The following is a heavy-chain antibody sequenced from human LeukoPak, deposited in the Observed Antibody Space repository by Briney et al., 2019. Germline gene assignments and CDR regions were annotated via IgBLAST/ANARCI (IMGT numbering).Heavy chain of an antibody. CDR2: VRYDGSNK. Sequence: GGSLRLSCTASGFTFSGYDIHWVRQAPGKGLEWVAFVRYDGSNKYYADSVKGRFTISRGNPKNTLYLQMNSLRPEDTAVYYCARQSGSYSIDYWGQGTLVTVSS. CDR3: ARQSGSYSIDY. D-gene: IGHD1-26*01. V-gene: IGHV3-30*02. CDR1: GFTFSGYD. J-gene: IGHJ4*02.